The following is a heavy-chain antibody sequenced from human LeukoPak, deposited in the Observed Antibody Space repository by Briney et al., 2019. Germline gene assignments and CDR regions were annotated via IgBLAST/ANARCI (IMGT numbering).Heavy chain of an antibody. J-gene: IGHJ2*01. CDR2: LNEDGSRT. V-gene: IGHV3-74*01. CDR1: GFTLSNYW. D-gene: IGHD6-19*01. CDR3: ARGQWLVSHWYFDL. Sequence: GESLTLSCTSSGFTLSNYWMHYVRQAPGKGLVWVSRLNEDGSRTDYADSVKGRFTISRDNAKNTLYLQMNSLRAEDTAVYYCARGQWLVSHWYFDLWGRGTLVTVSS.